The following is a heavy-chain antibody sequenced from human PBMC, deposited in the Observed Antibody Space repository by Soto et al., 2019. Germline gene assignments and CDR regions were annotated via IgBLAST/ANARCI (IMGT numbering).Heavy chain of an antibody. CDR3: XXXXXDVWVXSRPHHFSNYYGMDV. J-gene: IGHJ6*02. Sequence: QVQLVQSGGEVKKPGASVKVSCETSGFTFKSXXXTXVRXAPXXGXEWMGWISANNGNTVYEQKFQGRVTMTTDTSTRXAXXXXRSLKSDDTAMXXXXXXXXDVWVXSRPHHFSNYYGMDVWGQGTAVTVSS. V-gene: IGHV1-18*01. D-gene: IGHD3-16*01. CDR1: GFTFKSXX. CDR2: ISANNGNT.